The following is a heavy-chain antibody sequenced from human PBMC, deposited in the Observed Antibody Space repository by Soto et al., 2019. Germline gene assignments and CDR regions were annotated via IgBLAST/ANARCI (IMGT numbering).Heavy chain of an antibody. CDR3: AREDFYRFDY. V-gene: IGHV3-7*01. CDR2: IKEDGSAK. CDR1: GFTFTSYW. J-gene: IGHJ4*02. Sequence: EVQLVESGGGLVQPGGSLRVSCAASGFTFTSYWMSWVRQAPGKGLEWVANIKEDGSAKYYLDSVKGRFTISRDNAKNSLYLQMSSLRAEAAAVYYCAREDFYRFDYWGQGNLVTVSS.